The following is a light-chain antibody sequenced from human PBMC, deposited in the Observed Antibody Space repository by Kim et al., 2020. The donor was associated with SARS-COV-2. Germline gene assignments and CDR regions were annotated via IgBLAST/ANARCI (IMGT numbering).Light chain of an antibody. Sequence: AYVGDIVTSTCRASQSIRHYLAWYQQKPGKVPKLLIYAASTVQSGVPSRCSGSGSWTDFTLTSSSLQPEGVATYYCQKYNSAPFTFGPGTKVDIK. CDR1: QSIRHY. CDR3: QKYNSAPFT. J-gene: IGKJ3*01. V-gene: IGKV1-27*01. CDR2: AAS.